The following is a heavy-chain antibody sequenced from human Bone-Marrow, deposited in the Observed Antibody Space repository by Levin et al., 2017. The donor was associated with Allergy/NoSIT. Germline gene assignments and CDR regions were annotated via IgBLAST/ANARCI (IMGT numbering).Heavy chain of an antibody. CDR3: MRDKRAVESPYNWFDP. J-gene: IGHJ5*02. CDR1: GFTFSNYW. D-gene: IGHD6-19*01. CDR2: IKQDGSEK. V-gene: IGHV3-7*01. Sequence: EASVKVSCAASGFTFSNYWMSWGRQAPGKGLEWVANIKQDGSEKKYVDSVKGRFTISRDNAKNSLYLQMNSLRAEDTAVYYCMRDKRAVESPYNWFDPWGQGTLVIVSS.